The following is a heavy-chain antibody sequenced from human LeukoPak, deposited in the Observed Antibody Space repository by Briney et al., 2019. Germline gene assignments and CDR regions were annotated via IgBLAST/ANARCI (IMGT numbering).Heavy chain of an antibody. CDR3: ARCWGPYSSSSPGAFDI. CDR1: GGSISSYY. J-gene: IGHJ3*02. Sequence: SETLSLTCTVSGGSISSYYWSWIRQPPGKGLEWIGYIYYSGSTNYNPSLKSRVTISVDTSKNQFSLKLSSVTAADTAVYYCARCWGPYSSSSPGAFDIWGQGTMVTVSS. D-gene: IGHD6-6*01. CDR2: IYYSGST. V-gene: IGHV4-59*08.